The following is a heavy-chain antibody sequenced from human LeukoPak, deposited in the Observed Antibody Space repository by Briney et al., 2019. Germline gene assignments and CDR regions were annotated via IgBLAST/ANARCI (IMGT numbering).Heavy chain of an antibody. CDR1: GFTFDDYA. D-gene: IGHD1-26*01. V-gene: IGHV3-9*01. CDR2: ISWNSGSI. J-gene: IGHJ3*02. CDR3: AKLVGATVDAFDI. Sequence: GRSLRLSCAASGFTFDDYAMHWVRQAPGKGLEWVSGISWNSGSIGYADSVKGRFTISRDNAKNSLYLQMNSLRAEDTALYYCAKLVGATVDAFDIWGQGTMVTVSS.